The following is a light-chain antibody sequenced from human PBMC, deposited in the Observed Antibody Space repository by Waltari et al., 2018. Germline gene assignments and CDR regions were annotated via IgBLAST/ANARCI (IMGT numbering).Light chain of an antibody. CDR3: QQYNNWPPMVT. J-gene: IGKJ4*01. Sequence: DIVMTQSPATLSVSPGERATLSCRASQSVSSNLAWYKQKPGQAPRLLIYGASTRATGVPARFSGSGAGTECTLTISSLQSEDCAVYYCQQYNNWPPMVTFGGGTKVEIK. CDR2: GAS. V-gene: IGKV3-15*01. CDR1: QSVSSN.